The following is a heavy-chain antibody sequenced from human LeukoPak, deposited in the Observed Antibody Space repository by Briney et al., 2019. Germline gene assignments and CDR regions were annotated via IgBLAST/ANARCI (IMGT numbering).Heavy chain of an antibody. D-gene: IGHD4-17*01. CDR3: ARTFDYGDYYRY. V-gene: IGHV3-66*01. J-gene: IGHJ4*02. Sequence: GGSLRLSCAASGFTVSSNYMSWVRQAPGKGLEWVSVIYSGGSTYYADSVKGRFTISRDNSKNMLYLQMNSLRAEDTAVYYCARTFDYGDYYRYWGQGTLVTVSS. CDR1: GFTVSSNY. CDR2: IYSGGST.